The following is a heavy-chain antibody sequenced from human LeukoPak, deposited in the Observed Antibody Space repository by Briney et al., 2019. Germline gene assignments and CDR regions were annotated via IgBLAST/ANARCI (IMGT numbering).Heavy chain of an antibody. V-gene: IGHV3-23*01. CDR2: INAGGDDT. Sequence: GGSLRLSCVASGFTFSTSAMSWVRQAPGKGLEWVSSINAGGDDTYYAASVKGRFIISRDNSKNTVYLQMSSLRVEDTAVYYCIVFGDSNHWGQGTLVTVSS. CDR3: IVFGDSNH. CDR1: GFTFSTSA. D-gene: IGHD4-17*01. J-gene: IGHJ5*02.